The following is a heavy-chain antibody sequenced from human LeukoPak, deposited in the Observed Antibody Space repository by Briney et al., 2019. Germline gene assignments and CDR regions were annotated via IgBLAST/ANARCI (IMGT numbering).Heavy chain of an antibody. V-gene: IGHV3-7*01. D-gene: IGHD2-15*01. CDR1: GFSFSAYW. Sequence: GGSLRLSCAASGFSFSAYWMTWVRQAPGTGLEWVANINPAGSETYYVDPVKGRFSISRDNAKNLVYLQMNSLRAEDAAVYHCARFGYVAAVDVWGQGTPATVSS. CDR2: INPAGSET. CDR3: ARFGYVAAVDV. J-gene: IGHJ4*02.